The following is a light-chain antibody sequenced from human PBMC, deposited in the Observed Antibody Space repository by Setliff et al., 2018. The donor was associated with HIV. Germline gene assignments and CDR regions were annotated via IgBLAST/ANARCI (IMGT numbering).Light chain of an antibody. CDR1: SSDVGSYNF. CDR3: CSYTSSLTDV. J-gene: IGLJ1*01. Sequence: QSALTQPASVSGSPGQSITISCSGTSSDVGSYNFVSWYQQHPGKAPQLIIYDVSQRPSGVSSRFSGSKSGNTASLTISGLQAEDQADYYCCSYTSSLTDVVGTGTKVTVL. V-gene: IGLV2-14*03. CDR2: DVS.